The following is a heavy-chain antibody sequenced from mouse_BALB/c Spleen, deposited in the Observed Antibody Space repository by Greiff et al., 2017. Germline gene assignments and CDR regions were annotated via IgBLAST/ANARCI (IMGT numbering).Heavy chain of an antibody. CDR1: GYTFTSYW. CDR2: INPSNGRT. Sequence: QVQLKQPGAELVKPGASVKLSCKASGYTFTSYWMHWVKQRPGQGLEWIGEINPSNGRTNYNEKFKSKATLTVDKSSSTAYMQLSSLTSEDSAVYDCARDGNYDAMDYWGQGTSVTVSS. CDR3: ARDGNYDAMDY. D-gene: IGHD2-1*01. V-gene: IGHV1S81*02. J-gene: IGHJ4*01.